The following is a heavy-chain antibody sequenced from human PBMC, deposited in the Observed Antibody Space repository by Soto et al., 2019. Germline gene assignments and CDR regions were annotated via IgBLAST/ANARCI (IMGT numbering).Heavy chain of an antibody. CDR3: ARQTPSRFTIFGVAPVRTAFDI. D-gene: IGHD3-3*01. CDR2: IYYSGST. Sequence: NPSETLSLTCTVSGGSISSYYWSWIRQPPGKGLEWIGYIYYSGSTNYNPSLKSRVTISVDTSKNQFSLKLSSVTAADTAVYYCARQTPSRFTIFGVAPVRTAFDIWGQGTMVTVSS. V-gene: IGHV4-59*08. CDR1: GGSISSYY. J-gene: IGHJ3*02.